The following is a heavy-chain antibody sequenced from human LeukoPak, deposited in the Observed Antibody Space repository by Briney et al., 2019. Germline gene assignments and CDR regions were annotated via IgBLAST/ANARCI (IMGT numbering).Heavy chain of an antibody. Sequence: GGSLRLSCAASGFTFSSYSMNWVRQAPGKGLEWVSSISSSSSYIHYADSVKGRFVISRDNAKNSLYLQMNSLRAEDTAVYYCARDYYTVTTSGVDYWGQGTLVTVSS. J-gene: IGHJ4*02. V-gene: IGHV3-21*01. CDR3: ARDYYTVTTSGVDY. CDR2: ISSSSSYI. D-gene: IGHD4-17*01. CDR1: GFTFSSYS.